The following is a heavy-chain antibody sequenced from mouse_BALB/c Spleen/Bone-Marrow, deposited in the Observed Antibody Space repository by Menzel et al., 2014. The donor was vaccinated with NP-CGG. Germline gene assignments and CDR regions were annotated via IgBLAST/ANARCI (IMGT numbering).Heavy chain of an antibody. V-gene: IGHV14-3*02. D-gene: IGHD2-4*01. J-gene: IGHJ3*01. CDR3: AVYDYEGFAY. Sequence: DVKLQESGAELVKPGASVKLSCTASGFNIKDTYMHWVKQRPEQGLEWIGRIDPANGNTKYDPKFQGKATITADTSSNTAYLQLSSLTSEDTAVYYCAVYDYEGFAYWGRGTLVTVSA. CDR1: GFNIKDTY. CDR2: IDPANGNT.